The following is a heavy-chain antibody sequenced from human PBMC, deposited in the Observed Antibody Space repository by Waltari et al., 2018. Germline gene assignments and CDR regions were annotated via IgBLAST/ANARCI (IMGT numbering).Heavy chain of an antibody. CDR2: IYTSGST. Sequence: QVQLQESGPGLVKPSQTLSLTCTVSGGSISRGSYHWSWIRQPAGKGLEWIGRIYTSGSTNYNPSLKSRVTISVDTSKNQFSLKLSSVTAADTAVYYCARDGATVTTYYYYYGMDVWGQGTTVTVSS. CDR3: ARDGATVTTYYYYYGMDV. V-gene: IGHV4-61*02. D-gene: IGHD4-17*01. J-gene: IGHJ6*02. CDR1: GGSISRGSYH.